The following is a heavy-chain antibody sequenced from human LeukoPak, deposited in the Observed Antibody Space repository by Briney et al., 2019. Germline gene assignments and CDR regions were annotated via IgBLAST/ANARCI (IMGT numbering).Heavy chain of an antibody. CDR1: GFTFSSYA. CDR2: ISGSGGST. CDR3: AKVLRGPWTYDYVGGSYRYNGFAP. V-gene: IGHV3-23*01. D-gene: IGHD3-16*02. J-gene: IGHJ5*02. Sequence: GGSLRLSCAASGFTFSSYAMSWVRQAPGKGLEWVSAISGSGGSTYYADSVKGRFTIFRDNSKNTLYLQMNSLRAEDTAVYYFAKVLRGPWTYDYVGGSYRYNGFAPWGQETLVTVPS.